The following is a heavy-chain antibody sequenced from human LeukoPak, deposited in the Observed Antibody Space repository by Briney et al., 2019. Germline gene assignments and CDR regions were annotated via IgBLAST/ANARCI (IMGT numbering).Heavy chain of an antibody. Sequence: PSDTLSLTCADSGGSISDYYRIWIRQPPGKGLEWIGCMFDNWSTNYHPSLNTRVTNSVDTSNNQFSLHLTSVTAGDTPIYHFLWVGQTIILTSGGVENWFDPWGQGTLVTVSS. J-gene: IGHJ5*02. D-gene: IGHD3-16*01. V-gene: IGHV4-59*07. CDR1: GGSISDYY. CDR3: LWVGQTIILTSGGVENWFDP. CDR2: MFDNWST.